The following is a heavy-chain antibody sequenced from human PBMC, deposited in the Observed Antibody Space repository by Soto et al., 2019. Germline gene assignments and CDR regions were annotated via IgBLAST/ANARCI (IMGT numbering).Heavy chain of an antibody. Sequence: EVQLVESGGGLVKPGGSLRLSCAASGFTFSSYSMNWVRQAPGKGLEWVSSISSSSSYIYYADSVKGRFTISRDNAKNSLYLQMNSLRAEDTAVYYCARDMGGYCSGGSCYSGYYYYGMDVW. V-gene: IGHV3-21*01. CDR3: ARDMGGYCSGGSCYSGYYYYGMDV. J-gene: IGHJ6*01. CDR1: GFTFSSYS. D-gene: IGHD2-15*01. CDR2: ISSSSSYI.